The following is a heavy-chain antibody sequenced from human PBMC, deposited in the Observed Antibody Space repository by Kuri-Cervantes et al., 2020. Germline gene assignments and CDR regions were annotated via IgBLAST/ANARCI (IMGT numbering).Heavy chain of an antibody. CDR1: GGSISSGGYS. V-gene: IGHV4-30-2*01. CDR2: IYHSGST. Sequence: LRLSCAVSGGSISSGGYSWSWIRQPPGKGLEWIGYIYHSGSTYYNPSLKSRVTMSVDTSKNQFSLKLSSVTAADTAVYYCARGPGLGYCSSTSCSAYYFDYWGQGTLVTVSS. J-gene: IGHJ4*02. D-gene: IGHD2-2*01. CDR3: ARGPGLGYCSSTSCSAYYFDY.